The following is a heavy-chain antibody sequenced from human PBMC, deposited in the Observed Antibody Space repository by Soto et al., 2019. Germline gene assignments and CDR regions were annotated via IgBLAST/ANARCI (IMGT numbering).Heavy chain of an antibody. CDR3: AKDLYSNYGDAFEI. CDR2: ISYDGSNK. J-gene: IGHJ3*02. D-gene: IGHD4-4*01. V-gene: IGHV3-30*18. Sequence: PGGSLRLSCAASGFTFSSSGIHWVRQAPGKGLEWVAVISYDGSNKFYIDSVKGRFTVSRDNSKNTLYLQMSSLRAEDTAVYYCAKDLYSNYGDAFEIWGEGTMV. CDR1: GFTFSSSG.